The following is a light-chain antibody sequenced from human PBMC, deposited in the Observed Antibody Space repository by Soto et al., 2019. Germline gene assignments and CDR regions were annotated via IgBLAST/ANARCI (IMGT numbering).Light chain of an antibody. Sequence: DIQMTQSPSSLSACVGDRVTITFRASQSVSSHLNWYQQKPGKAPKLLIYAASSLQSGVPSRFSGSGSGTDFTLTISSLQPEDFATYSCQHSHSTPLTFGGGTKVDIK. CDR3: QHSHSTPLT. V-gene: IGKV1-39*01. J-gene: IGKJ4*01. CDR1: QSVSSH. CDR2: AAS.